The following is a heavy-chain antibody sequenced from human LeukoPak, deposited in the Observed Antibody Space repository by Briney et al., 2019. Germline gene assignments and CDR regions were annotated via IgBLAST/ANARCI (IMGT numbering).Heavy chain of an antibody. CDR1: GFTFSSYW. J-gene: IGHJ3*02. CDR3: ARDRGRGYSYGKTGAFDI. CDR2: ISSSSSYI. V-gene: IGHV3-21*01. Sequence: GGSLRLSCAASGFTFSSYWMSWVRQAPGKGLEWVSSISSSSSYIYYADSVKGRFTISRDNAKNSLYLQMNSLRAEDTAVYYCARDRGRGYSYGKTGAFDIWGQGTMVTVSS. D-gene: IGHD5-18*01.